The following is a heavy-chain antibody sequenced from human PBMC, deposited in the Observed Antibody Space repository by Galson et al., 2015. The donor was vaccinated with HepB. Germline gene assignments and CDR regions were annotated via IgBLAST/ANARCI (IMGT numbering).Heavy chain of an antibody. V-gene: IGHV5-51*01. CDR1: GYSFTSYW. CDR3: ARQRAIATIYWYFDL. CDR2: IYPGDSDT. J-gene: IGHJ2*01. Sequence: QSGAEVKKPGESLKISCKGSGYSFTSYWIGWVRQMPGKGLAWMGIIYPGDSDTRYSPSFQGQVTISADKSISTAYLQWSSLKASDTAMYYCARQRAIATIYWYFDLWGRGTLVTVSS. D-gene: IGHD2-21*01.